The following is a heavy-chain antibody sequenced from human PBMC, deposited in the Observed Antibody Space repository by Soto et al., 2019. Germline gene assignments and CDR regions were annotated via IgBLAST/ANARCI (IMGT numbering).Heavy chain of an antibody. Sequence: EVQLLESGGGLVQPGGSLRLSCAASGFTFSSYAMSWVRQAPGKGLEWVSVISDSGGSTYYADSVKGRFTISRDNSKNTLYLQMNSLRAEDTAVYYCAKRAWGYFYFDYWGQGTLVTVSS. CDR1: GFTFSSYA. D-gene: IGHD1-26*01. J-gene: IGHJ4*02. V-gene: IGHV3-23*01. CDR3: AKRAWGYFYFDY. CDR2: ISDSGGST.